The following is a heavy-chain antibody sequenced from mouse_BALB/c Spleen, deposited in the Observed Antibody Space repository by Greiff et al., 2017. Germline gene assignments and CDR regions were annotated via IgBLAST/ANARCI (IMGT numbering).Heavy chain of an antibody. Sequence: QVQLQQSGPELVKPGASVKMSCKASGYTFTSYYIHWVKQRPGQGLEWIGWIYPGDGSTKYNEKFKGKTTLTADKSSSTAYMLLSSLTSEDSAIYFCARLLRLRGNAMDYWGQGTSVTVSS. D-gene: IGHD1-2*01. CDR3: ARLLRLRGNAMDY. J-gene: IGHJ4*01. CDR1: GYTFTSYY. CDR2: IYPGDGST. V-gene: IGHV1S56*01.